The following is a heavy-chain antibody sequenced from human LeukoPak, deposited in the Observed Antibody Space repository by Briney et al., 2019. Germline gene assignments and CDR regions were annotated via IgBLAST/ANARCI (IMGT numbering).Heavy chain of an antibody. Sequence: GASVKVSFKASGYTFSNFGINWVRQAPGQGLEWMGWISGNNDNPNYVQKFQGRFTVTTDSSTNTAYMELRNLRFDDTAVYYCARDGTSTDDYWGQGTLVTVSS. CDR1: GYTFSNFG. CDR2: ISGNNDNP. CDR3: ARDGTSTDDY. J-gene: IGHJ4*02. D-gene: IGHD2-2*01. V-gene: IGHV1-18*01.